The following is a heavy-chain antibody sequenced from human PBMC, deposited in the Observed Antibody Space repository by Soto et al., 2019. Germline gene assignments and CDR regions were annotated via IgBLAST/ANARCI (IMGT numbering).Heavy chain of an antibody. Sequence: QVQLVQSGAEVKKPGSSVKVSCKASGGTFSSYAISWVRQAPGQGLEWMGGIIPIFGTANYAQKFQGRVTITADDSTRTANMELSSLRSEDTAVYYCEIIGHHTYSVTHRGDYWGQGTRVTVS. CDR1: GGTFSSYA. CDR3: EIIGHHTYSVTHRGDY. D-gene: IGHD1-26*01. J-gene: IGHJ4*02. V-gene: IGHV1-69*01. CDR2: IIPIFGTA.